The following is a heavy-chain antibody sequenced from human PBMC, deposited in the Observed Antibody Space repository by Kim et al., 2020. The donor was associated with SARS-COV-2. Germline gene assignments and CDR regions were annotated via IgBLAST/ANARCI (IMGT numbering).Heavy chain of an antibody. V-gene: IGHV4-39*01. Sequence: PNSRVTISADTSKNRFSLKLSSVTAADTAVYYCARQARITIFGVVRHFQHWGQGTLVTVSS. D-gene: IGHD3-3*01. CDR3: ARQARITIFGVVRHFQH. J-gene: IGHJ1*01.